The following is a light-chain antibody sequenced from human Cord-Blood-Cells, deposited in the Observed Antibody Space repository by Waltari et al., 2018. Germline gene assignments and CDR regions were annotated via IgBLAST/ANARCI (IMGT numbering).Light chain of an antibody. CDR2: EVS. CDR1: SSDVGGYNY. CDR3: SSYAGSNKFVV. V-gene: IGLV2-8*01. Sequence: QSALTQPPSASGSPGQSVTISCTGTSSDVGGYNYVSWYQQHPGKAPKLMIYEVSKRPSGGPDRFSGSKSGNTASPTVSGLQAEDHAYYYCSSYAGSNKFVVVGGGTKLTVL. J-gene: IGLJ2*01.